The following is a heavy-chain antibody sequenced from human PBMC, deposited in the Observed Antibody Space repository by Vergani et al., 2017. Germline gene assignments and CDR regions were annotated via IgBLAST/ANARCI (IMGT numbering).Heavy chain of an antibody. CDR1: GFTFSSYA. D-gene: IGHD2-8*01. J-gene: IGHJ4*02. V-gene: IGHV3-21*01. Sequence: EVQLLESGGGLVQPGGSLRLSCAASGFTFSSYAMSWVRQAPGKGLEWVSAISSSSSYIYYADSVKGRFTISRDNAKNSLYLQMNSLRAEDTAVYYCASIKWATDFDHRGQGTLGNGFS. CDR2: ISSSSSYI. CDR3: ASIKWATDFDH.